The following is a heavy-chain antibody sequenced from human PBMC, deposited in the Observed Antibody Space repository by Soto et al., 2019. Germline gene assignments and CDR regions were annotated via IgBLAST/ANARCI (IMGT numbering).Heavy chain of an antibody. D-gene: IGHD4-17*01. CDR2: IIPIFGTA. CDR1: GGTFSSYA. J-gene: IGHJ5*02. Sequence: VQLVQSGAEVKKPGSSVKVSCKACGGTFSSYAISWVRQAPGQGLEWMGGIIPIFGTANYAQKFQGRVTITADESTSTAYMELSSLRSEDTAVYYCARQGDYGDGGWFDPWGQGTLVTVSS. V-gene: IGHV1-69*01. CDR3: ARQGDYGDGGWFDP.